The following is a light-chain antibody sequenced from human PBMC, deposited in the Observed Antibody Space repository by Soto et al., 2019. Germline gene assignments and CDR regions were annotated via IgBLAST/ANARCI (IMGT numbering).Light chain of an antibody. J-gene: IGKJ1*01. CDR2: GAS. V-gene: IGKV3-15*01. Sequence: EIVMTQSPATLSVSPGERATLSCRASQSVSSNLAWYQQKPGQAPRLLIYGASTRATGIPARFSGSGSGTEFTLTISSLQSEDLAVYYCQQYNNWWKFGQGTKVEIK. CDR3: QQYNNWWK. CDR1: QSVSSN.